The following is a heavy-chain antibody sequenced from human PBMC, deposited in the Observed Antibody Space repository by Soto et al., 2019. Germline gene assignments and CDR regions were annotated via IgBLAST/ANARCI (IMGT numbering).Heavy chain of an antibody. CDR1: GGSVSSGSYY. CDR2: IYYSGST. V-gene: IGHV4-61*01. J-gene: IGHJ4*02. Sequence: SETLSLTCTVSGGSVSSGSYYWSWIRQPPGKGLEWIGYIYYSGSTNYNPSLKSRVTISVDTSKNQFSLKLSSVTAADTAVYYCARVNDYGDQGNYFDYWGQGTLVTVS. CDR3: ARVNDYGDQGNYFDY. D-gene: IGHD4-17*01.